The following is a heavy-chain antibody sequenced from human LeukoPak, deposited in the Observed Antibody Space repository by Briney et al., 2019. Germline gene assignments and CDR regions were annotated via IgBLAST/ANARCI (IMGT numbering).Heavy chain of an antibody. CDR2: ITSPVGRM. CDR3: ARTTGPIVVVVAATRMNWFDP. V-gene: IGHV3-21*01. Sequence: PGGSLRLSCAASGFTFSTYSMNWVRQAPGKGLEWVSSITSPVGRMYYADSLKGRITISRDNARSTLYLQMNSLRAEDTAVYYCARTTGPIVVVVAATRMNWFDPWGQGTLVTVSS. J-gene: IGHJ5*02. D-gene: IGHD2-15*01. CDR1: GFTFSTYS.